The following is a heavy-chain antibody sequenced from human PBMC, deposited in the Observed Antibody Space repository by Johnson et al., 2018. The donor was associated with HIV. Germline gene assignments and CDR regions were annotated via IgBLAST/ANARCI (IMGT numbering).Heavy chain of an antibody. Sequence: VQLVESGGGLIQPGGSLTLSYAASGFTVSSNYMSWVRQAPGKGLEWVSVIYTGGSTYYADSVKARFTISRDNSKNTLYLQMNSLKTEDTAVYYCAREPHNFWSPDAFDIWGQGTMVTVSS. J-gene: IGHJ3*02. CDR2: IYTGGST. CDR3: AREPHNFWSPDAFDI. D-gene: IGHD3-3*01. CDR1: GFTVSSNY. V-gene: IGHV3-53*01.